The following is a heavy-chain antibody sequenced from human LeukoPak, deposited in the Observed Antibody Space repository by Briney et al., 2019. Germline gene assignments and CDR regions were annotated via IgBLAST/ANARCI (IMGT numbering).Heavy chain of an antibody. CDR2: IIPIFGTA. J-gene: IGHJ1*01. Sequence: SVKVSCKASGGTFSNYAVSWVRHAPGQGLEWMGAIIPIFGTANYAQKFQGRVTITADESTSTAYMELSSLRSADTAVYYCARILSSSWYEYFHHWGQGTPVTVSS. D-gene: IGHD6-19*01. CDR3: ARILSSSWYEYFHH. CDR1: GGTFSNYA. V-gene: IGHV1-69*13.